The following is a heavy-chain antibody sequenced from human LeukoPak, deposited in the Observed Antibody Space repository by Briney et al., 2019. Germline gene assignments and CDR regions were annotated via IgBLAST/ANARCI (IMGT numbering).Heavy chain of an antibody. V-gene: IGHV3-23*01. CDR2: ISGSGGST. CDR1: GFTFSSYA. CDR3: AKDANPVRSGYDFWYVDY. Sequence: QSGGSLRLSCAASGFTFSSYAMSWVRQAPGKGLEWVSGISGSGGSTYYADSVKGRFTISRDNSKNTLYLQMNSLRAEDTAVYYCAKDANPVRSGYDFWYVDYWGQGTLVTVSS. J-gene: IGHJ4*02. D-gene: IGHD5-12*01.